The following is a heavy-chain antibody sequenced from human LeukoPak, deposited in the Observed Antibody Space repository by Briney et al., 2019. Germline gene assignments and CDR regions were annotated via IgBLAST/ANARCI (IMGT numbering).Heavy chain of an antibody. CDR2: ISYDGSNK. CDR3: ARDGFGIAVAGPYYFDY. CDR1: GFTFSSYA. J-gene: IGHJ4*02. D-gene: IGHD6-19*01. V-gene: IGHV3-30-3*01. Sequence: GGSLRLSCAASGFTFSSYAMHWVRQAPGKGLEWVAVISYDGSNKYYADFVKGRFTISRDNSKNTLYLQMNSLRAEDTAVYYCARDGFGIAVAGPYYFDYWGQGTLVTVSS.